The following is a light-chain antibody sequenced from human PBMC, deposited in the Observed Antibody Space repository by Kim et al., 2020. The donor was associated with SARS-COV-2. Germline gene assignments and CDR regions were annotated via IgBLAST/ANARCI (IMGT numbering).Light chain of an antibody. CDR1: KMGDKY. CDR2: QDS. V-gene: IGLV3-1*01. CDR3: QAWDSSVV. Sequence: VSVTPGQTASITCSGDKMGDKYACWYQQKPGQSPVLVIYQDSKRPSGIPERFSGSNSGNTATLTISGTQAMDEADYYCQAWDSSVVFGGGTQLTVL. J-gene: IGLJ2*01.